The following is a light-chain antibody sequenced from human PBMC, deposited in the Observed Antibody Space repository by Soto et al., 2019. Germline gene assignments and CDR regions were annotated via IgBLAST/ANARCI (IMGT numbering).Light chain of an antibody. Sequence: EIVMTQSPATLSVSPGERATISCRASQSVSSNLDWYQQKPGKAPRLLIYAASTRPTGIPARFSGSGSGTEFTPTISILQAEYAAVYYCQHYNNWWTFGQGTKVEIK. CDR2: AAS. CDR1: QSVSSN. V-gene: IGKV3-15*01. CDR3: QHYNNWWT. J-gene: IGKJ1*01.